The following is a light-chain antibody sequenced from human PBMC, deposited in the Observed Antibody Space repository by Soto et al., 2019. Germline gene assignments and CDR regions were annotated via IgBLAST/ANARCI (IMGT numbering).Light chain of an antibody. V-gene: IGKV3-20*01. CDR2: GAS. CDR3: QQDGSSPLT. J-gene: IGKJ3*01. CDR1: QSVSNIY. Sequence: EIVLTQSPGTLSLSPGERATLSCRASQSVSNIYLAWYQQKPGQAPRLLIYGASSRATGIPDRFSGSGSGTDFTLTISRLEPEDFAVYYCQQDGSSPLTFGPGTKVDIK.